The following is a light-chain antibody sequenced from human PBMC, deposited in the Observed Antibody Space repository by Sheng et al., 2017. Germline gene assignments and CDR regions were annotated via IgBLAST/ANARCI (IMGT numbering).Light chain of an antibody. J-gene: IGKJ4*01. Sequence: DIQLTQSPSFLSASVGDRVTITCRASQGISKYLAWYQQEPGKAPKLLINAASTLRSGVPSRFSGSGSGTEFTLTISSLQPEDFATYYCQHLNGYPQTFGGGTKVEIK. CDR3: QHLNGYPQT. CDR1: QGISKY. CDR2: AAS. V-gene: IGKV1-9*01.